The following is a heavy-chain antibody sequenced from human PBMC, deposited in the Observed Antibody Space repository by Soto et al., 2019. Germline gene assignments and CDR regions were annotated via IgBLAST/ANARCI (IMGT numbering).Heavy chain of an antibody. J-gene: IGHJ6*02. V-gene: IGHV4-34*01. CDR2: INHSGST. CDR3: ARANTDYDILTGYQFYYYYGMDV. Sequence: SETLSLTCAVYGGSFSGYYWSWIRKPPGKGLEWIGEINHSGSTNYNPSLKSRVTISVDTSKNQFSLKLSSVTAADTAVYYCARANTDYDILTGYQFYYYYGMDVWGQGTTVTVSS. D-gene: IGHD3-9*01. CDR1: GGSFSGYY.